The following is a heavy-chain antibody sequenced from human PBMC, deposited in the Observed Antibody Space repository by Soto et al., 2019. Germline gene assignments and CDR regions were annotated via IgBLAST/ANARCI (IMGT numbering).Heavy chain of an antibody. J-gene: IGHJ5*02. CDR3: AHRRSIAAAGTWFDP. Sequence: GSGPTLVNPIQTLTLTCTFSGFSLSTSGVGVGWIRQPPGKALEWLALVYWNDDKRYSPSLKSRLTITKDTSKNQVVLTMTNMDPVDTATYYCAHRRSIAAAGTWFDPWGQGTLVTVSS. CDR2: VYWNDDK. CDR1: GFSLSTSGVG. D-gene: IGHD6-13*01. V-gene: IGHV2-5*01.